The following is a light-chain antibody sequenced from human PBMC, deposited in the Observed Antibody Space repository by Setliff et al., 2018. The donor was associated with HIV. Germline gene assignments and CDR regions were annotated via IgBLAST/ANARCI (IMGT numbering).Light chain of an antibody. Sequence: ALTQPRSVSGSPGQSVTISCTGTSNDVGPYNYVSWYQQHPGKAPKLLIFDVTTRPSGVPDRFSGSKSGNTASLTISGLQAEDEADYYCCSYAGAYSFGVFGTGTKVTVL. J-gene: IGLJ1*01. CDR3: CSYAGAYSFGV. CDR1: SNDVGPYNY. CDR2: DVT. V-gene: IGLV2-11*01.